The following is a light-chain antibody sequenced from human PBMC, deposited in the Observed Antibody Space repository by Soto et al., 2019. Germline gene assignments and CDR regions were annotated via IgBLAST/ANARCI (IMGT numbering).Light chain of an antibody. Sequence: EIVMTQSPATLSVSPGERATLSCRASQSVSSNLAWYQQKPGQAPRLLIYGASPRATGIPARFSGSGSGTEFTLTFSSLQSEDFAVYYCQQYNNWPLTFGGGTKVEIK. CDR1: QSVSSN. J-gene: IGKJ4*01. CDR2: GAS. CDR3: QQYNNWPLT. V-gene: IGKV3-15*01.